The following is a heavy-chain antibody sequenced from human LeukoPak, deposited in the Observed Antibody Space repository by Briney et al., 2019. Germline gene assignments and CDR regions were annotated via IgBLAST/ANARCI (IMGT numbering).Heavy chain of an antibody. CDR2: INYSGST. D-gene: IGHD5/OR15-5a*01. CDR3: ARRGDSRVYQYFDY. Sequence: PSETLSLTCTVSGGSSSSSSYYWVWIRQPPGKGLEWIGTINYSGSTYYNPSLKSRVTISVDTSKNQLSLKLSSVTAADTAVYYYARRGDSRVYQYFDYWGQGTLVTVST. CDR1: GGSSSSSSYY. V-gene: IGHV4-39*01. J-gene: IGHJ4*02.